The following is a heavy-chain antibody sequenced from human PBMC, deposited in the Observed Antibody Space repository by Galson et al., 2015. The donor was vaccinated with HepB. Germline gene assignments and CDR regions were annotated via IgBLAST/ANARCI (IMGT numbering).Heavy chain of an antibody. Sequence: QSGAEVKKPGESLKISFTGSRESLRNYWIGWVRQQPGKGLEWMGIIHPRDSDTRYSPSFQGQITISADDSISTAYLQWSSLKVSDTAIYYCARQVVGAANFEYWGQGTLCTVSS. CDR1: RESLRNYW. CDR2: IHPRDSDT. V-gene: IGHV5-51*01. D-gene: IGHD2-15*01. CDR3: ARQVVGAANFEY. J-gene: IGHJ4*02.